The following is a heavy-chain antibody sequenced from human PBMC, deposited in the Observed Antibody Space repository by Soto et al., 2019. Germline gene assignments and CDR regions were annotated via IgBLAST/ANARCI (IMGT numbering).Heavy chain of an antibody. CDR1: GFSLTTSGVG. CDR3: AHRRIGVSQWNYGDFDY. Sequence: QITLKESGPTLVKHTQTLTLTCTFSGFSLTTSGVGVGWIRQAPGEALEWLVIIYWDDDKRYSPSLRSRLTITKDTSRNQVVLTVTNVDPVDTATYFCAHRRIGVSQWNYGDFDYWGQGTPVTVSS. J-gene: IGHJ4*02. CDR2: IYWDDDK. V-gene: IGHV2-5*02. D-gene: IGHD1-7*01.